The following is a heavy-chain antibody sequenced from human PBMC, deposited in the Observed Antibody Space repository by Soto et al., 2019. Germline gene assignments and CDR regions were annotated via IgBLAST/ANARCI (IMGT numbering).Heavy chain of an antibody. Sequence: GGSLRLSCAASGFTVSSNYMSWVRQAPGKGLEWVSVIYSGGSTYYADSVKGRFTISRDNSKNTLYLQMNSLRAKDTAVYYCASGYCSGGSYYSGPYFQHWGQGTLVTVSS. CDR1: GFTVSSNY. J-gene: IGHJ1*01. D-gene: IGHD2-15*01. CDR2: IYSGGST. V-gene: IGHV3-66*01. CDR3: ASGYCSGGSYYSGPYFQH.